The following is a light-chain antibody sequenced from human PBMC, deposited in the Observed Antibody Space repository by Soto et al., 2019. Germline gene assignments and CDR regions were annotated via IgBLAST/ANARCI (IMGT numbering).Light chain of an antibody. Sequence: QSVLTQPPSVSAAPGQKVTISCSGSNSNIGNNYVSWYRQVPGTAPQVVIYDNNRRPSEIPHRFSGSKSGSSATLDITGLQSGDEADYYCGTWDNSLTAVFGGGTQLTVL. CDR2: DNN. CDR1: NSNIGNNY. CDR3: GTWDNSLTAV. J-gene: IGLJ7*01. V-gene: IGLV1-51*01.